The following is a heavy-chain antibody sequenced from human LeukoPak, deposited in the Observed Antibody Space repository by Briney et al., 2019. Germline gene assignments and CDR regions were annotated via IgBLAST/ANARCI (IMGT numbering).Heavy chain of an antibody. CDR2: ISSSGSTI. V-gene: IGHV3-48*01. CDR3: ARGADYSNWFDP. D-gene: IGHD2-15*01. CDR1: QFTFSSYA. J-gene: IGHJ5*02. Sequence: GGSLRLSRVASQFTFSSYAMSWVRRAPGKGLEWVSYISSSGSTIYYADSVKGRFTISRDNSKNTLYLQMNSLRAEDTAVYYCARGADYSNWFDPWGQGTLVTVSS.